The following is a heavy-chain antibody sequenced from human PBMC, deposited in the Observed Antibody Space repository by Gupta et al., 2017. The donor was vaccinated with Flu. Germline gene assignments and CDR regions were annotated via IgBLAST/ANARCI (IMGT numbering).Heavy chain of an antibody. J-gene: IGHJ3*02. D-gene: IGHD5-18*01. CDR2: IVGDSTTI. Sequence: QLVDSGGGMVQPGVSLRRPCVASGVTLRASRMYWVRQAPGKGLEWVSYIVGDSTTIYYADSVKGRFTISRDNGKNSLYLQMNSLRDEDTAVYYCTRGQYRYGSDAFDIWGQGTMVTVSS. V-gene: IGHV3-48*02. CDR3: TRGQYRYGSDAFDI. CDR1: GVTLRASR.